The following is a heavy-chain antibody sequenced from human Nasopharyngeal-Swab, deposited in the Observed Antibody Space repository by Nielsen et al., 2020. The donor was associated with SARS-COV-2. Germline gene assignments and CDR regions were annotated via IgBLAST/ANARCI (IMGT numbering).Heavy chain of an antibody. Sequence: GESLKISCAASGFTFSSYGMHWVRQAPGKGLEWVAVIWYDGSNKYYADSVKGRFTISRDNSKNTLYLQMNSLRAEDTAVYYCARGAYSSGWYGGYYFDYWGQGTLVTVSS. D-gene: IGHD6-19*01. CDR3: ARGAYSSGWYGGYYFDY. CDR2: IWYDGSNK. J-gene: IGHJ4*02. V-gene: IGHV3-33*01. CDR1: GFTFSSYG.